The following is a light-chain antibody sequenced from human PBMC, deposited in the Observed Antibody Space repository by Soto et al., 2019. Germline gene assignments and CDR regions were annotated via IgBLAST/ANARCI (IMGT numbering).Light chain of an antibody. CDR1: QSVSSF. CDR2: DAS. CDR3: QQRRDWPLT. J-gene: IGKJ4*01. V-gene: IGKV3-11*01. Sequence: EIVLTQSPATLSLSPGERATLSCRASQSVSSFLAWYQQKPGQSPRLLIYDASNRATGIPARVSGSGSGTDLILTISSVEPEDFGVYYCQQRRDWPLTCGGGTKVEVK.